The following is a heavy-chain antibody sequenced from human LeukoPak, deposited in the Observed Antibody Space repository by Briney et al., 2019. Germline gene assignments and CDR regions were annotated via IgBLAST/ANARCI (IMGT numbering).Heavy chain of an antibody. J-gene: IGHJ4*02. D-gene: IGHD3-16*02. Sequence: SETLSLTCTVSGGSISSSSYYWGWIRQPPGKGLEWIGSIYHSGSTYYNPSLKSRVTIAVETSKNQFSLKLSSVTAADKAVYYCARAHHRRVYDYVWGSYPYWGQGTLVTVSS. CDR2: IYHSGST. V-gene: IGHV4-39*07. CDR1: GGSISSSSYY. CDR3: ARAHHRRVYDYVWGSYPY.